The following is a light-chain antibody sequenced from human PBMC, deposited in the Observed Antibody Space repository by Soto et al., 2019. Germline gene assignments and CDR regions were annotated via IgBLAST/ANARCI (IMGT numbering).Light chain of an antibody. Sequence: QSALTQPASVSGSPGQSITISCTGTSSDVGSYNLVSWYQQHPGKAPKLMIYEVSKRPSGVSNRFSGSKSGNTASLTISGLQAEDEADYYCCSYAGSSTWVVFGGVTKVTVL. CDR3: CSYAGSSTWVV. CDR1: SSDVGSYNL. CDR2: EVS. V-gene: IGLV2-23*02. J-gene: IGLJ2*01.